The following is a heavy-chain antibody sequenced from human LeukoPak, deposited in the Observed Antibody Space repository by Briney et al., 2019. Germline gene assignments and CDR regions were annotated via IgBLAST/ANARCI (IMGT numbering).Heavy chain of an antibody. D-gene: IGHD5-12*01. J-gene: IGHJ6*03. CDR2: IYYTGST. CDR1: GCSFSSYY. Sequence: SESLSLTCATSGCSFSSYYWSWIRQPPGKGLEWIAYIYYTGSTNHNPSLKSRVTISVDTSKNQFSLKLSSVTAADTAVYYCARVVYSGYDFRGAMDVWGKGTTVTVSS. CDR3: ARVVYSGYDFRGAMDV. V-gene: IGHV4-59*01.